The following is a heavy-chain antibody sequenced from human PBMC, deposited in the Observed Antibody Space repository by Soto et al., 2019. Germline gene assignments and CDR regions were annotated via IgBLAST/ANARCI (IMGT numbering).Heavy chain of an antibody. CDR2: IYWDDDK. Sequence: QITLKESGPTLVKPTQTLTLTCTFSGFSLSSTRMAVGWIRQPPGKALEWLALIYWDDDKRYSPFLKSRLTITKDYSKNQVVLTMSNMDPVDTARYYCAHIVVAGLGYYFDYWGQGTLVTVSS. V-gene: IGHV2-5*02. CDR3: AHIVVAGLGYYFDY. CDR1: GFSLSSTRMA. J-gene: IGHJ4*02. D-gene: IGHD6-19*01.